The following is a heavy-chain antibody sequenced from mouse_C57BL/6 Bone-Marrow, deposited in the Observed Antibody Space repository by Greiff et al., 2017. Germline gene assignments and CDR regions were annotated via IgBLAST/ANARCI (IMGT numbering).Heavy chain of an antibody. J-gene: IGHJ3*01. CDR2: IYPGSGNT. CDR3: ARSGFYYYGSTSWFAY. CDR1: GYTFTDYY. Sequence: VQLQQSGPELVKPGASVKISCKASGYTFTDYYINWVKQRPGQGLEWIGWIYPGSGNTKYNEKFKGKATLTVETSSSTAYMQLSSLTSADSAVYFCARSGFYYYGSTSWFAYWGQGTLVTVSA. V-gene: IGHV1-84*01. D-gene: IGHD1-1*01.